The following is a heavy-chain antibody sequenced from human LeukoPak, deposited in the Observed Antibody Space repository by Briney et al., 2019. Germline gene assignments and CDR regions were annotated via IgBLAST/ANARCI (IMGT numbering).Heavy chain of an antibody. CDR3: ATSVRWVTTVVDY. V-gene: IGHV3-33*08. CDR1: GFTFSSYG. J-gene: IGHJ4*02. CDR2: IWFDGSNK. Sequence: GGSLRLSCAASGFTFSSYGMHWVRQAPGKGLEWVAVIWFDGSNKYYADSLKGRFIISRDNSKNTLYLQMNSLRAEDTAVYYCATSVRWVTTVVDYWGQGTLVTVSS. D-gene: IGHD4-17*01.